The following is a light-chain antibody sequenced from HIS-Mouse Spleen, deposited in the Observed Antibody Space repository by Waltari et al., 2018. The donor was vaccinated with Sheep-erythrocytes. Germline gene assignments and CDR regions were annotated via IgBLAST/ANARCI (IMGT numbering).Light chain of an antibody. CDR1: KLGDKY. J-gene: IGLJ2*01. CDR2: QDS. CDR3: QAWDSSTAV. V-gene: IGLV3-1*01. Sequence: SYELTQPPSVSVSPGQTASITCSGDKLGDKYACWSRQKPGQSPVLVIYQDSKRPSGIPERFSGSNSGNTATLTISGTQAMDEADYYCQAWDSSTAVFGGGTKLTVL.